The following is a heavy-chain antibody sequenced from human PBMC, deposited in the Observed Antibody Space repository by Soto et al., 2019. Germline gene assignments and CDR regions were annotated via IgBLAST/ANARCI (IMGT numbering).Heavy chain of an antibody. J-gene: IGHJ4*02. CDR3: ARGDSGSVWFNEF. V-gene: IGHV1-69*01. D-gene: IGHD3-22*01. CDR1: GGLFSSYA. Sequence: QEQLVPSGAEVKKPGSSVKVSCKASGGLFSSYAISWVLQSHGQGLEWMGGIIPVFNTVNYAQKFQGRVTITSDESTNTAYMELISLTSEDTAIYYCARGDSGSVWFNEFWGQGTLVTVSS. CDR2: IIPVFNTV.